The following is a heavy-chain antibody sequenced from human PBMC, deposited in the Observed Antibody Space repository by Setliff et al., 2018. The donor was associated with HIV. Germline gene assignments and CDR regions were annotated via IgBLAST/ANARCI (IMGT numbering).Heavy chain of an antibody. Sequence: GGSLRLACAASGFTFSSYSMNWVRQAPGKWMEWVSSISSSNSYIYYADAVKGRFTISRDNAKNSRYLQMNSLIAEDTAVYYCARVVGAYYDSSGYYYSYYFDYWGQGTLVTVSS. CDR1: GFTFSSYS. CDR3: ARVVGAYYDSSGYYYSYYFDY. V-gene: IGHV3-21*01. J-gene: IGHJ4*02. CDR2: ISSSNSYI. D-gene: IGHD3-22*01.